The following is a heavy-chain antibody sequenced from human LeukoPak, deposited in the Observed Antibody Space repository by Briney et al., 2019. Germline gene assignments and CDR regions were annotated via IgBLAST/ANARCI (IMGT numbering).Heavy chain of an antibody. CDR1: GDIVSSNSVT. CDR2: TYYRSTWYN. CDR3: ARRLTQYDCFDP. J-gene: IGHJ5*02. D-gene: IGHD2-2*01. Sequence: SQTHSLTCAISGDIVSSNSVTWNWIRQSPSRGLEWLGRTYYRSTWYNDYAVSVRGRITVNPDTSKNQFSLHLNSVTPEDTAVYYCARRLTQYDCFDPWGQGILVTVSS. V-gene: IGHV6-1*01.